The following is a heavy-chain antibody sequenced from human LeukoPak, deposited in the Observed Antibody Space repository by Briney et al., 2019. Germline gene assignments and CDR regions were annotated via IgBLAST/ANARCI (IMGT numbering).Heavy chain of an antibody. Sequence: PGGSLRLSCAASGFTFSDYYMSWIRQAPGKGLEWVSYISSSGITIYYADSVKGRFTISRDNAKNSLYLQMNSLGAEDTAVYYCARKYYYDSSGYLGYWGQGTQVTVSS. D-gene: IGHD3-22*01. V-gene: IGHV3-11*01. CDR3: ARKYYYDSSGYLGY. CDR2: ISSSGITI. CDR1: GFTFSDYY. J-gene: IGHJ4*02.